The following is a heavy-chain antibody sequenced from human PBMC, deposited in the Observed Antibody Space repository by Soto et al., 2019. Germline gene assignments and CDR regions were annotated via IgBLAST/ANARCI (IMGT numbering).Heavy chain of an antibody. J-gene: IGHJ3*02. CDR3: ARVWGGAFDI. CDR1: GGSISKNNW. CDR2: IYHTGSA. V-gene: IGHV4-4*02. Sequence: SETLSLTCAVFGGSISKNNWWSWVRQPPGKGLEWIGEIYHTGSANYNPSLKSRLTISVDKSKNQFSLKLSSVTAADTAVYYCARVWGGAFDIWGQGTMVTVSS. D-gene: IGHD3-10*01.